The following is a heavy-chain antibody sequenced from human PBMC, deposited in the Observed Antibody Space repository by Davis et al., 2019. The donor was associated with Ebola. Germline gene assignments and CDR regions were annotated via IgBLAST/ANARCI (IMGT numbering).Heavy chain of an antibody. Sequence: GESLKISCAASGFTFNRYWMSWVRQAPGKGLEWVANIKQDGSEKYYVDSVKGRFTISRDNAKNSLYLQMNSLRAEDTAVYYCARKSTFFDYWGQGTRVTVSS. CDR3: ARKSTFFDY. D-gene: IGHD3-16*01. J-gene: IGHJ4*02. CDR2: IKQDGSEK. V-gene: IGHV3-7*03. CDR1: GFTFNRYW.